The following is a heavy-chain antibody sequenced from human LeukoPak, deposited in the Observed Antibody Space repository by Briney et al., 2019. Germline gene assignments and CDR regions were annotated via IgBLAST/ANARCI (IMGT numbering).Heavy chain of an antibody. Sequence: SGGSLRLSCAASGFTFSSYWMSWVRQAPGKGLEWVSYISFSSTTIYYADSVKGRFTISRDNAKNSLYLQMNSLRAEDTAVYYCAREGAPGQPFDYWGQGTLVTVSS. D-gene: IGHD6-13*01. CDR1: GFTFSSYW. V-gene: IGHV3-48*01. CDR3: AREGAPGQPFDY. CDR2: ISFSSTTI. J-gene: IGHJ4*02.